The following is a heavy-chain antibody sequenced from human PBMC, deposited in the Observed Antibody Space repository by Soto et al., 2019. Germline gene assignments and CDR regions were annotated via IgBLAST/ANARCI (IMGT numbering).Heavy chain of an antibody. J-gene: IGHJ4*02. CDR2: IKQDESEK. Sequence: EVQLVESGGGLVQPGGSLRLSCAASGFTFSSYWMSWVRQAPGKGLEWVATIKQDESEKYYVDSVKGRFTVSRDNAKNSLYLQMNSLRAEDTAVYYCARGDYFDRRFDYWGQGTLVTVSS. CDR3: ARGDYFDRRFDY. D-gene: IGHD3-22*01. CDR1: GFTFSSYW. V-gene: IGHV3-7*03.